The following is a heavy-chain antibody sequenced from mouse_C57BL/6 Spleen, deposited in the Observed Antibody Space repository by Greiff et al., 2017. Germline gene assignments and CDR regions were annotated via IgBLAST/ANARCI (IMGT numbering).Heavy chain of an antibody. CDR1: GYSFSSYW. CDR2: IYPGDGDT. CDR3: ASPLYYDSSPGYFGL. Sequence: QVQLKQSGAALVKPGASVMISCKASGYSFSSYWMNWVKQRPGKGLEWIGQIYPGDGDTKYNGKFKGKATLTADKSSSTAYMQLISLPSEDSAVYFCASPLYYDSSPGYFGLWGTGTTVTVSP. D-gene: IGHD1-1*01. V-gene: IGHV1-80*01. J-gene: IGHJ1*02.